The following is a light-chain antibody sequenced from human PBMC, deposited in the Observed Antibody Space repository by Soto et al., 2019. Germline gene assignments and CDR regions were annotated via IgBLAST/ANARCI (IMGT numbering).Light chain of an antibody. J-gene: IGLJ2*01. CDR3: SSYTISSTVV. Sequence: QSVLTQPASVSGSPGQSITISCTGSTTDLGSYDYVSWYQQHPGQVPKLMLFEVTNRPSGVSDRFSGSKSGNTASLTISGLQAEDEADYYCSSYTISSTVVFGGGTKLTVL. V-gene: IGLV2-14*01. CDR2: EVT. CDR1: TTDLGSYDY.